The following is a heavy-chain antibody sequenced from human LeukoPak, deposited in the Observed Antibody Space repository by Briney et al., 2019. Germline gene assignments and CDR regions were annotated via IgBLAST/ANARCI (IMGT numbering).Heavy chain of an antibody. CDR2: INPNSGGT. J-gene: IGHJ6*02. D-gene: IGHD3-9*01. CDR1: GYTFTGYY. Sequence: GASVKVSCKASGYTFTGYYMHWVRQAPGQGLEWMGWINPNSGGTNHAQKFHGRVTITRDTFISPAYMELSRLRSEDMAVYYCARDLLSLRYFAWLSTAYYYYYGMDVWGQGTTVTVSS. CDR3: ARDLLSLRYFAWLSTAYYYYYGMDV. V-gene: IGHV1-2*02.